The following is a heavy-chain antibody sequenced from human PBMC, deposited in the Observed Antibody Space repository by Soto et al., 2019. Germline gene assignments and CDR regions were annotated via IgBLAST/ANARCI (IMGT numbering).Heavy chain of an antibody. CDR3: ARGVYDSSGYYYP. Sequence: LRLSCAASGFPFSSYEMSWVRQAPGKGLEYISYISGTGSTISYADSVKGRFTISRDNAKNSLYLQMNNLRAEDTAVYYCARGVYDSSGYYYPWGQGTLVTVSS. V-gene: IGHV3-48*03. CDR1: GFPFSSYE. D-gene: IGHD3-22*01. CDR2: ISGTGSTI. J-gene: IGHJ5*02.